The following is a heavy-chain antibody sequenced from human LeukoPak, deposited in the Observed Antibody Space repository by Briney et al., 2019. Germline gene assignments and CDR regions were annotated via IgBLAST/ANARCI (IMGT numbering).Heavy chain of an antibody. CDR1: GGSISTYY. D-gene: IGHD5-18*01. CDR3: ARGPYSSY. Sequence: SETLSLTCTVSGGSISTYYWSWIRQPPGKGLEWIGYIYYTGSTSYNPSLKSRVTMSLDASKNQFSLKLSSVTAADTAVYYCARGPYSSYWGQGTLVTVSS. CDR2: IYYTGST. J-gene: IGHJ4*02. V-gene: IGHV4-59*01.